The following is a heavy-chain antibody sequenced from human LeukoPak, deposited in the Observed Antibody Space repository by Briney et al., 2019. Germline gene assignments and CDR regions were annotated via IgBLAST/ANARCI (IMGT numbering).Heavy chain of an antibody. CDR2: IYSSGST. CDR1: GGSFSGYY. Sequence: SETLSLTCAVYGGSFSGYYWSWIRQPPGKGLEWIGSIYSSGSTYYNPSLKSRVIIIIDTPKNHFSLTLSSVTVADTAVYYCARSDGYGLVGIWGQGTMVTVSS. D-gene: IGHD3-10*01. CDR3: ARSDGYGLVGI. J-gene: IGHJ3*02. V-gene: IGHV4-34*01.